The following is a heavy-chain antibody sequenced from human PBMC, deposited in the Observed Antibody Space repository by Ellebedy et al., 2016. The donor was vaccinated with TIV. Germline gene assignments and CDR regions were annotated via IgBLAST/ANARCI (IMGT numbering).Heavy chain of an antibody. Sequence: GESLKISCAASGFTFSSYSMNWVRQAPGKGLEWVSYISSSSGTIYYADSVKGRFTISRDNAKNSLYLQMNSLRDEDTAVYYCAKDYSGLRGLDVWGQGTTVTVSS. CDR2: ISSSSGTI. D-gene: IGHD5-12*01. CDR3: AKDYSGLRGLDV. J-gene: IGHJ6*02. CDR1: GFTFSSYS. V-gene: IGHV3-48*02.